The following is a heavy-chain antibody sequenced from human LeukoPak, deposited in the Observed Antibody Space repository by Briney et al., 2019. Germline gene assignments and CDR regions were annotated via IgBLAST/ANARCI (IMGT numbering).Heavy chain of an antibody. CDR1: GGSFSGYY. Sequence: SETLSLTCAVYGGSFSGYYWSWIRQPPGKGLEWIGEINHSGSTNYNPSLKSRVTISVDTSKNQFSLKLSSVTAADTAVYYCARTPVRDWLLSVGWNYSDVWRKGTTVTVSS. J-gene: IGHJ6*03. D-gene: IGHD3/OR15-3a*01. CDR3: ARTPVRDWLLSVGWNYSDV. CDR2: INHSGST. V-gene: IGHV4-34*01.